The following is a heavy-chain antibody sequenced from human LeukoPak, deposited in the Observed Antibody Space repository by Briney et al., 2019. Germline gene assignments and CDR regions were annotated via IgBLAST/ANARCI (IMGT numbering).Heavy chain of an antibody. Sequence: GGSLRLSCAASGFTFSSYGMHWVRQAPGKGLEWVAVIWYDGSNKYYADSVKGRFTISRDNSKNTLYLQMNSLRAEDTAVYYCAREGDIVVVPAAIRYYGMDVWGQGTTVTVSS. CDR1: GFTFSSYG. J-gene: IGHJ6*02. CDR3: AREGDIVVVPAAIRYYGMDV. D-gene: IGHD2-2*02. CDR2: IWYDGSNK. V-gene: IGHV3-33*01.